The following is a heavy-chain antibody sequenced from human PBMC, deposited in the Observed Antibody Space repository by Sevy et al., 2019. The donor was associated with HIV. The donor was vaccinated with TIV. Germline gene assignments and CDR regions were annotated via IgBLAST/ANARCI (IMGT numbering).Heavy chain of an antibody. CDR3: VRSSYYYDSTGYGPLDL. CDR2: INWKADNT. D-gene: IGHD3-22*01. J-gene: IGHJ3*01. CDR1: GFTFSDYA. Sequence: GGSLRLSCAASGFTFSDYAMNWVRQIPGKGLEWVSCINWKADNTGYADSLKGRFTISRDNAKNSLYLQIHSLRAEDTALYYCVRSSYYYDSTGYGPLDLWGQGTMVTVSS. V-gene: IGHV3-20*04.